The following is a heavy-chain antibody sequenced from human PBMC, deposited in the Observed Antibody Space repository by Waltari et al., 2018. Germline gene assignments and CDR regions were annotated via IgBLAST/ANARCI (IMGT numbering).Heavy chain of an antibody. CDR3: AHRRFSGSGSYYNAFDI. J-gene: IGHJ3*02. V-gene: IGHV2-5*01. Sequence: QITLTESGPTLLKPTQTSPLSCPFSGFSLSTSGVCVGWIRHPLGKALEWLALIYWNDDKRYSPSLKSRLTITKDTSKNQVVLTMTNMDPVDTATYYCAHRRFSGSGSYYNAFDIWGQGTMVTVSS. CDR1: GFSLSTSGVC. D-gene: IGHD3-10*01. CDR2: IYWNDDK.